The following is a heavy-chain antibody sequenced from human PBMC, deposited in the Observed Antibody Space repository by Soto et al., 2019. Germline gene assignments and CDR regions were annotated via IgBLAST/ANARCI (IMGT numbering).Heavy chain of an antibody. D-gene: IGHD6-13*01. CDR2: IIPIFGTA. CDR3: ARGLGSSSWYPYYYYYYGMDV. V-gene: IGHV1-69*01. CDR1: GGTFSSYA. Sequence: QVQLVQSGAEVKKPGSSVKVSCKASGGTFSSYAVSWVRQAPGQGLEWMGGIIPIFGTANYAQKFQGRVTITADESTSTAYMELSSLRSEDTAVYYCARGLGSSSWYPYYYYYYGMDVWGQGTTVTVSS. J-gene: IGHJ6*02.